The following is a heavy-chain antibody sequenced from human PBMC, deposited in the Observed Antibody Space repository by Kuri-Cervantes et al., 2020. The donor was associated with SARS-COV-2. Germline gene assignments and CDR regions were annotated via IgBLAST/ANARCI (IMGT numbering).Heavy chain of an antibody. J-gene: IGHJ4*02. CDR2: IGTAGDT. CDR1: GFTFSSYD. D-gene: IGHD3-3*01. CDR3: ARGHGGDFWSGYTYYFDY. V-gene: IGHV3-13*01. Sequence: GGSLRLSCAASGFTFSSYDMHWVRQATGKGLEWVSAIGTAGDTYYPGSVKGRFTISRENAKNSLYLQMNSLRAGDTAVYYCARGHGGDFWSGYTYYFDYWGQGTLVTVSS.